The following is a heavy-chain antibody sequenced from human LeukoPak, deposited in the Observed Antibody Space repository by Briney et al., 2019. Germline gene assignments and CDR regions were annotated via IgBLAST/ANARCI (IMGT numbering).Heavy chain of an antibody. J-gene: IGHJ6*03. CDR1: GFTFSSYW. V-gene: IGHV3-7*01. CDR3: ASAETAAHYYYYYMDV. Sequence: GGSLRLSCAASGFTFSSYWMSWVRQAPGKGLEWVANIKQDGSEKYYVDSVKGRFTISRDNAKNSLYLQMNSLRAEDTAVYYCASAETAAHYYYYYMDVWGKGTTVTVSS. D-gene: IGHD2-2*01. CDR2: IKQDGSEK.